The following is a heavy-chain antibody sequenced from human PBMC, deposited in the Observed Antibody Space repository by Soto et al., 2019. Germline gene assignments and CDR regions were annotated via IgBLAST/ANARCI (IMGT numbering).Heavy chain of an antibody. J-gene: IGHJ6*02. CDR3: ASSLYYGSGSNNYYYYGMDV. Sequence: ASVKVSCKASGYTFTSYGISWVRQAPGQGLEWMGWISAYNGNTNYAQKLQGRVTMTTDTSTSTAYMELRSLRSEDTAVYYCASSLYYGSGSNNYYYYGMDVWGQGTTVTVSS. V-gene: IGHV1-18*01. CDR1: GYTFTSYG. CDR2: ISAYNGNT. D-gene: IGHD3-10*01.